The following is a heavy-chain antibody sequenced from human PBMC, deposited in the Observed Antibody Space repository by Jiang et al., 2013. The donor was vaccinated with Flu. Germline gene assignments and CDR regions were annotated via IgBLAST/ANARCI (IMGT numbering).Heavy chain of an antibody. CDR2: INHSGST. D-gene: IGHD4-17*01. V-gene: IGHV4-34*01. CDR1: GGSFSGYY. Sequence: GLLKPSETLSLTCAVYGGSFSGYYWSWIRQPPGKGLEWIGEINHSGSTNYNPSLKSRVTISVDTSKNQFSLKLSSVTAADTAVYYCARVPTVTTIDYWGQGTLVTVSS. J-gene: IGHJ4*02. CDR3: ARVPTVTTIDY.